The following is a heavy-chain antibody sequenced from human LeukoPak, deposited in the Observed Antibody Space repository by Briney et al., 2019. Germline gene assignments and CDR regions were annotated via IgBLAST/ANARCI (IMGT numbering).Heavy chain of an antibody. CDR1: GYTFTSYG. Sequence: ASAKVSCKASGYTFTSYGISWVRQAPGQGLEWMGWISAYNGNTNYGQKFQGRVTMTTDTSTSTAYVELRSLRSDDTAVYYCTRDLGAEPTTIFFDYWGQGTLVTVSS. CDR3: TRDLGAEPTTIFFDY. J-gene: IGHJ4*02. V-gene: IGHV1-18*01. CDR2: ISAYNGNT. D-gene: IGHD5-24*01.